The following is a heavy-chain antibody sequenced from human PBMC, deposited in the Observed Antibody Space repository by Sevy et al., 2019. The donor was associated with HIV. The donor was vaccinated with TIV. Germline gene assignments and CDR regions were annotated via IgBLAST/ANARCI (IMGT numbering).Heavy chain of an antibody. Sequence: GRSLRLSCAASGFPFSNYAMSWVRQAPGKGLEWVSTLIGGGSRTYYADSVTGRFIISRDNSRNTLYLQMNSLRAEDTAIYYCAKRRVQSGLSGGGANFGMDVCGRGTTVTVSS. D-gene: IGHD2-8*02. CDR3: AKRRVQSGLSGGGANFGMDV. J-gene: IGHJ6*02. V-gene: IGHV3-23*01. CDR2: LIGGGSRT. CDR1: GFPFSNYA.